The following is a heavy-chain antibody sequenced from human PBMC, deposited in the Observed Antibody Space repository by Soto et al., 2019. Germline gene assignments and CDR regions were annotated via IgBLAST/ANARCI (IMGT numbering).Heavy chain of an antibody. D-gene: IGHD3-10*01. CDR3: ARDPPPMVRGTRRAFDI. CDR2: ISSSGSTI. V-gene: IGHV3-48*03. Sequence: PGGSLRLSCAASGFTFSSYEMNWVRQAPGKGLEWVSYISSSGSTIYYADSVKGRFTISRDNAKNSLYLQMNSLRAEDTAVYYCARDPPPMVRGTRRAFDIWGQGTMVTVS. J-gene: IGHJ3*02. CDR1: GFTFSSYE.